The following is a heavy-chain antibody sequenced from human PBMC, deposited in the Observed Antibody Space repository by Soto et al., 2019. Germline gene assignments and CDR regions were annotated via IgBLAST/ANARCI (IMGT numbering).Heavy chain of an antibody. CDR2: IYYSGST. Sequence: TLSLTCTVSGGSISSYYWSWIRQPPGKGLEWIGYIYYSGSTNYNPSLKSRVTISVDTSKNQFSLKLSSVTAADTAVYYCARWRYVYSFDYWGQGTLVTVSS. CDR1: GGSISSYY. J-gene: IGHJ4*02. D-gene: IGHD5-18*01. CDR3: ARWRYVYSFDY. V-gene: IGHV4-59*01.